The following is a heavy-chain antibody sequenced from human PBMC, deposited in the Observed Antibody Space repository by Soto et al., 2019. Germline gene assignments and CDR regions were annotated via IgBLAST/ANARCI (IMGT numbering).Heavy chain of an antibody. J-gene: IGHJ4*02. CDR3: ARESLYDFWSGFDY. Sequence: SETLSLTCAVYGGSFSGYYWSWIRQPPGKGLEWIGEINHSGSTNYNPSLKSRVTISVDTSKNQFSLKLSSVTAADTAVYYCARESLYDFWSGFDYWGQGTLVTVSS. CDR2: INHSGST. V-gene: IGHV4-34*01. CDR1: GGSFSGYY. D-gene: IGHD3-3*01.